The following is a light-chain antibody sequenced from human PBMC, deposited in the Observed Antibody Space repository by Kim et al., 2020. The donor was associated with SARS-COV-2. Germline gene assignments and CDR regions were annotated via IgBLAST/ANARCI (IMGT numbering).Light chain of an antibody. CDR2: GVT. J-gene: IGLJ2*01. CDR1: GSDVGAYTF. V-gene: IGLV2-11*03. CDR3: CSYAGRYTLV. Sequence: GQSVTFACNVTGSDVGAYTFVSWYQQHPGTAPKLMIYGVTTRPSGVPDRCSGSKTGHTASLTISGLQPEDEADYYCCSYAGRYTLVIGGGTQLTVL.